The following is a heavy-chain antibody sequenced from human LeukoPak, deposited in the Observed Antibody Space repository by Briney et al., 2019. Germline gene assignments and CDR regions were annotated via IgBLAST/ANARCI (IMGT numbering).Heavy chain of an antibody. D-gene: IGHD1-26*01. CDR3: ARQMTPHGNFDY. CDR2: IGTAGDT. Sequence: GGSLRLSCAASGFTHSNYARHWVRQATGKGLEWVSAIGTAGDTFYPGSVKGRFTISRENAKNSLYLQMNSLRAEDTAVYCCARQMTPHGNFDYWGQGTLVTVSS. V-gene: IGHV3-13*01. CDR1: GFTHSNYA. J-gene: IGHJ4*02.